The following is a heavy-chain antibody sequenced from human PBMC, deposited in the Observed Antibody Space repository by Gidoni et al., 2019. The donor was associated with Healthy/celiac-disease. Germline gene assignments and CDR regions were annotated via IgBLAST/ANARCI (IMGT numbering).Heavy chain of an antibody. CDR1: GFTVISNY. V-gene: IGHV3-66*01. D-gene: IGHD1-26*01. CDR3: ARVGIVGAIYFDY. Sequence: EVQLVESGGGLVQTGGSLRLSCAASGFTVISNYMSWVRQAPGKGREWVSVIYSGGSTYYADSVKGRFTISRDNSKNTLYLQMNSLRAEDTAVYYCARVGIVGAIYFDYWGQGTLVTVSS. J-gene: IGHJ4*02. CDR2: IYSGGST.